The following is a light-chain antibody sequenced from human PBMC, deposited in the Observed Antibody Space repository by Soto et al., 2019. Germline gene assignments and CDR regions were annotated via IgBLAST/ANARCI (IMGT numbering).Light chain of an antibody. CDR2: GAS. Sequence: EILMTQSPATLSVSPGERATLSCRASQSVSSNLAWYQQKPGQAPRLLIYGASSRATGIPDRFSGSGSGTDFTLTISRLEPEDFAVYYCQQYAGSRTFGQGTKVDIK. CDR1: QSVSSN. J-gene: IGKJ1*01. CDR3: QQYAGSRT. V-gene: IGKV3-20*01.